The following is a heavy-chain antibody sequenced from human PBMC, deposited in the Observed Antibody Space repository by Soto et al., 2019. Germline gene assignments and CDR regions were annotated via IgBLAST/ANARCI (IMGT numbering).Heavy chain of an antibody. D-gene: IGHD3-10*01. CDR3: ARDGRVRGVPFGVDV. CDR2: ISYSGTT. J-gene: IGHJ6*02. Sequence: QVQLQESGPGLVKPSKTLSLTCTVYGGSISSGDYYWSWMRKHQGKGLEWIGTISYSGTTYYNPALQRRVSISLDTSKNEFALMLSSVTAADPAMYYCARDGRVRGVPFGVDVWGQGTTVTVSS. CDR1: GGSISSGDYY. V-gene: IGHV4-31*03.